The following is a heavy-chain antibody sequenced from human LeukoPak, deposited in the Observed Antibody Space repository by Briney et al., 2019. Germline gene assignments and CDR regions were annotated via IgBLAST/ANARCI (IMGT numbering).Heavy chain of an antibody. CDR2: IWYDGSNK. J-gene: IGHJ3*02. CDR1: GFTFSSYG. D-gene: IGHD6-25*01. Sequence: GGSLRLSCAASGFTFSSYGMHWVRQAPGKGLEWVAVIWYDGSNKYYADSVKGRFTISRDNSKNTLYLQMNGLRAEDTAVCYCARGGLAAGRRTFDIWGRGTMVTVSS. CDR3: ARGGLAAGRRTFDI. V-gene: IGHV3-33*01.